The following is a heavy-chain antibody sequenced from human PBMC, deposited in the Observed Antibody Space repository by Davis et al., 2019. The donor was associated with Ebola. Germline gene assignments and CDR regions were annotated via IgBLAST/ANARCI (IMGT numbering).Heavy chain of an antibody. CDR1: GYTFTSYG. J-gene: IGHJ6*02. D-gene: IGHD6-19*01. Sequence: VSCKASGYTFTSYGISWVRQAPGQGLEWMGWISAYNGNTNYAQKLQGRVTMTTDTSTSTAYMELSSLRSEDTAVYYCARDPWYSSGRRVRGMDVWGQGTTVTVSS. CDR3: ARDPWYSSGRRVRGMDV. CDR2: ISAYNGNT. V-gene: IGHV1-18*04.